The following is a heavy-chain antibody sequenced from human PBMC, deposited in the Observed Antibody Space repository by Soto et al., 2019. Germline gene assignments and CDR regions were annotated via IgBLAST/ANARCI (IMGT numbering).Heavy chain of an antibody. CDR2: IYYTGST. V-gene: IGHV4-59*01. CDR3: ATFNWYFDL. Sequence: QVQLQESGPGLVKPSETLSLTCSVSGGSISSYYWSWIRQPPGKGLEWIGYIYYTGSTNYNPSLKSRVTIXVDTSKNQFSLQLSSVTAADTAVYYCATFNWYFDLWGRGTLVTVSS. CDR1: GGSISSYY. J-gene: IGHJ2*01.